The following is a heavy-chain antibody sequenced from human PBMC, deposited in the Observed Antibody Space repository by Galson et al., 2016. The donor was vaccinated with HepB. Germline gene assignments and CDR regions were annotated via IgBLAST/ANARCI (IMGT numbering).Heavy chain of an antibody. J-gene: IGHJ4*02. V-gene: IGHV3-53*01. CDR3: ARLYFGSGGAVDY. CDR2: IYSGGST. Sequence: SLRLSCAVSGFTVSNNYMSWVRQAPGKGLEWVSLIYSGGSTYYADSVKGRFTISRDNSKNTLYLQMNSLRAEDTAVYSCARLYFGSGGAVDYCGQVTLVTVSS. D-gene: IGHD3-10*01. CDR1: GFTVSNNY.